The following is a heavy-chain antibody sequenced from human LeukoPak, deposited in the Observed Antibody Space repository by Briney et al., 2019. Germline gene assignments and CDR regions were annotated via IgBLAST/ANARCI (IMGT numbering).Heavy chain of an antibody. V-gene: IGHV3-20*04. CDR3: ARLRGYDFSLPDY. Sequence: GGSLRLSRAACGFTFDDYGMSWVRQARGKGLEGVSGLNWNGGSTGYADSLKVRFTISRHNAKNSLYLQMNSLRAEETALYYCARLRGYDFSLPDYWGQGTLVTVSS. CDR1: GFTFDDYG. J-gene: IGHJ4*02. CDR2: LNWNGGST. D-gene: IGHD5-12*01.